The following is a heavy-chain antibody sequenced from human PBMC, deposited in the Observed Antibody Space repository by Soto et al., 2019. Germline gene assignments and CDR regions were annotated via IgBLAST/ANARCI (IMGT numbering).Heavy chain of an antibody. CDR1: GGTFSSYA. CDR2: IIPIFGTA. V-gene: IGHV1-69*06. D-gene: IGHD3-22*01. Sequence: GASVKVSCKASGGTFSSYAISWVRQAPGQGLEWMGGIIPIFGTANYAQKFQGRVTITADKSTSTAYMELSSLRSEDTAVYYCARDNDRTMIVVVTPGSGMDVWGQGTTVTGSS. J-gene: IGHJ6*02. CDR3: ARDNDRTMIVVVTPGSGMDV.